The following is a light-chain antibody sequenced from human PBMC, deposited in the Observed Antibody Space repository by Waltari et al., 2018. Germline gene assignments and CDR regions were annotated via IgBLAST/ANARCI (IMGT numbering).Light chain of an antibody. CDR3: QHYYNIPRT. Sequence: DIQMTQSPSSLSASVGDRVTITCRASQAIRDSLAWYQQKPGKAPKLLLYGASRLDSGVPFRFSCSGSGTDFTLTITSLQPEDFATYYCQHYYNIPRTFGQGTKVEVK. V-gene: IGKV1-NL1*01. CDR2: GAS. J-gene: IGKJ1*01. CDR1: QAIRDS.